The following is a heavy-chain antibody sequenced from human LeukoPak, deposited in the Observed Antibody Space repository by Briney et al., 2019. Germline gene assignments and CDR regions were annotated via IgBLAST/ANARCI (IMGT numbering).Heavy chain of an antibody. Sequence: GGSLRLSCAAPGFTFSSYAMSWVRQAPGKGLEWVSAISGSGGSTYYADSVKGRFTISRDNSKNTLYLQMNSLRAEDTAVYYCAKGVTMIVVVHDAFDIWGQGTMVTVSS. V-gene: IGHV3-23*01. CDR3: AKGVTMIVVVHDAFDI. J-gene: IGHJ3*02. CDR1: GFTFSSYA. CDR2: ISGSGGST. D-gene: IGHD3-22*01.